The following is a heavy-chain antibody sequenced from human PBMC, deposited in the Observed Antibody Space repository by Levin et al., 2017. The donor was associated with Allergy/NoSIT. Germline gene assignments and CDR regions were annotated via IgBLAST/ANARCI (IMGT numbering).Heavy chain of an antibody. Sequence: GSLRLSCTVSGGSISSYYWSWIRQPPGKGLEWIGYIYYSGSTNYNPSLKSRVTISVDTSKNQFSLKLRSVTAADTAVYYCARMYCSSTSCYAGMGLNWFDPWGQGTLVTVSS. V-gene: IGHV4-59*01. CDR2: IYYSGST. CDR1: GGSISSYY. CDR3: ARMYCSSTSCYAGMGLNWFDP. J-gene: IGHJ5*02. D-gene: IGHD2-2*01.